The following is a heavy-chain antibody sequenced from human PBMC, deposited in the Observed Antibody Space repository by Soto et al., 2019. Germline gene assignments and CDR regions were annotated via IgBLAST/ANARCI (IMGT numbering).Heavy chain of an antibody. Sequence: EVQLVESGGGLIQPGGSLRLSCAASGFTVSSNYMSWVRQAPGKGLEWVSVIYSGGSTYYADSVKGRFTISRDNSKNTLYLQMNSLIAEDSAVYYCARGPGYPHRWFDPWGQGTLVTVSS. CDR2: IYSGGST. D-gene: IGHD2-2*01. CDR3: ARGPGYPHRWFDP. V-gene: IGHV3-53*01. CDR1: GFTVSSNY. J-gene: IGHJ5*02.